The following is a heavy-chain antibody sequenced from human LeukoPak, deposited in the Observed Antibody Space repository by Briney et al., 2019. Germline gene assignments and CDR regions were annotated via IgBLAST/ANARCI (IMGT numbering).Heavy chain of an antibody. CDR3: AKASEVGRGYFDY. CDR2: ISGSGGST. V-gene: IGHV3-23*01. Sequence: GGSLRLSCAASGFTFSSYAMSWVRQAPGKGLEWVSAISGSGGSTYYAASVKRRFTMSRDNSQSTLYLQMSSLRVEDTAVYYCAKASEVGRGYFDYWGQGTLVTVSS. CDR1: GFTFSSYA. D-gene: IGHD1-26*01. J-gene: IGHJ4*02.